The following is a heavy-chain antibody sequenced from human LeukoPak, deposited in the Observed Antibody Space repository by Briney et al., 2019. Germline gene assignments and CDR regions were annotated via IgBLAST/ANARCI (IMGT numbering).Heavy chain of an antibody. Sequence: KISCKGSGYSFTSYGISWVRQAPGQGLEWMGRIIPILGIANYAQKFQGRVTITADKSTSTAYMELSSLRSEDTAVYYCARDSMVRGVKYYYYGMDVWGQGTTVTVSS. V-gene: IGHV1-69*04. CDR1: GYSFTSYG. CDR3: ARDSMVRGVKYYYYGMDV. J-gene: IGHJ6*02. D-gene: IGHD3-10*01. CDR2: IIPILGIA.